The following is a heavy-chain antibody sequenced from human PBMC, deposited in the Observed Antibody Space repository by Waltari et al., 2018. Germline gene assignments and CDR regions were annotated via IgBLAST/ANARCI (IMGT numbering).Heavy chain of an antibody. CDR3: AHSLDYYGSGSYFPLGDV. CDR2: IYWNDDK. D-gene: IGHD3-10*01. V-gene: IGHV2-5*01. CDR1: GFSLSTSGVG. J-gene: IGHJ6*04. Sequence: QITLKESGPTLVKPTQTLTLTCTFSGFSLSTSGVGVGWIRQPPGKALEWLALIYWNDDKRYSPSLKSRLTITKDTSKNQVVLTMTNMDPVDTATYYCAHSLDYYGSGSYFPLGDVWGKGTTVTVSS.